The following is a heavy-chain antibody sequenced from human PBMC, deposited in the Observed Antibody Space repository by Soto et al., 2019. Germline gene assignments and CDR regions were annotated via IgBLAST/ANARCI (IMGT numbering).Heavy chain of an antibody. CDR3: ARHARHYDFWSGYPAGWFDP. J-gene: IGHJ5*02. V-gene: IGHV4-39*01. CDR1: GGSISSSSYY. CDR2: IYYSGST. D-gene: IGHD3-3*01. Sequence: SETLSLTCTVSGGSISSSSYYWGWIRQPPGKGLEWIGSIYYSGSTYYNPSLKSRVTISVDTSKNQVSLKLSSVTAADTAVYYCARHARHYDFWSGYPAGWFDPWGQGTLVTVSS.